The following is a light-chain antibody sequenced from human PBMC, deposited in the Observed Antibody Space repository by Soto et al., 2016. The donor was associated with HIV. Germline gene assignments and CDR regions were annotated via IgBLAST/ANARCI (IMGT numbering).Light chain of an antibody. CDR2: DND. Sequence: QSVLTQPPSVSALPGQKVTISCSGSSSNIGNQYVSWYRQFPGTAPRLLIYDNDLRPSGIPDRFSGSKSGTSATLDITGLQTGDEADYYCGTWDGRLSAVVFGGGTKLTV. V-gene: IGLV1-51*01. CDR3: GTWDGRLSAVV. CDR1: SSNIGNQY. J-gene: IGLJ2*01.